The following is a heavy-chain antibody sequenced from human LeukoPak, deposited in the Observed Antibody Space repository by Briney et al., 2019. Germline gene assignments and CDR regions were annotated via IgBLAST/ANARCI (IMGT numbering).Heavy chain of an antibody. CDR1: GFTFSSYE. V-gene: IGHV3-48*03. CDR3: ASPLQTYSGNGPYDY. J-gene: IGHJ4*02. Sequence: GGSLRLSCAASGFTFSSYEMNWVRQAPGKGLEWVSYISSSGSTIYYADSVKGRFTISRDNAKNSLYLQMNSLRAEDTAVYYCASPLQTYSGNGPYDYWGQGTLVTVSS. D-gene: IGHD1-26*01. CDR2: ISSSGSTI.